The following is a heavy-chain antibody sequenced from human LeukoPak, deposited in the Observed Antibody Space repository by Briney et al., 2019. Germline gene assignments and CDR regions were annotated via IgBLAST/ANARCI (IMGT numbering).Heavy chain of an antibody. Sequence: GGSLRLSCAASGFTFSSYWMNWVRQIPGKGLEWLASLSQDGSENIYVDSVKGRFTVSRDNAKSSVYLQMNSLRAEDTAVYYCARDRTKNYYDSSAGLRGDALDIWGQGTRVTVSS. D-gene: IGHD3-22*01. CDR2: LSQDGSEN. CDR3: ARDRTKNYYDSSAGLRGDALDI. J-gene: IGHJ3*02. CDR1: GFTFSSYW. V-gene: IGHV3-7*03.